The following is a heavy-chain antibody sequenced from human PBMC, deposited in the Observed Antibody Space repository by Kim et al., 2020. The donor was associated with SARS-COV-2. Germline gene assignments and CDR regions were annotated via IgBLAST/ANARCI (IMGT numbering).Heavy chain of an antibody. CDR1: GFTFSSYA. J-gene: IGHJ4*02. CDR3: TRPQGGSYDPPFDC. V-gene: IGHV3-30-3*01. Sequence: GGSLRLSCAASGFTFSSYAMHWVRQAPGKGLEWVAVISYDGNNKYYADSVKGRFTISRDNSNNTLYLQMNSLRPDDTAVYYCTRPQGGSYDPPFDCGGKGAL. CDR2: ISYDGNNK. D-gene: IGHD3-16*01.